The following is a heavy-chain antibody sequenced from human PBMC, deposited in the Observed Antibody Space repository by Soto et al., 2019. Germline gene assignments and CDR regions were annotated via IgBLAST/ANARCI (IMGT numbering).Heavy chain of an antibody. CDR2: INPSGGST. CDR1: GYTFTSYY. J-gene: IGHJ6*02. CDR3: AGEVQSSPSTYYYYYGMDV. Sequence: ASVKVSCKASGYTFTSYYMHWVRQAPGQGLEWMGIINPSGGSTSYAQKFQGRVTMTRDTSTSTVYMELSSLRSEDTAVYYCAGEVQSSPSTYYYYYGMDVWGQGTTVTVSS. V-gene: IGHV1-46*01. D-gene: IGHD6-13*01.